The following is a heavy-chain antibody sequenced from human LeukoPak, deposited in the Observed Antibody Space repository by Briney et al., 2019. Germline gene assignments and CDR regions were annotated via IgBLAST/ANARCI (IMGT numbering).Heavy chain of an antibody. CDR3: AKTASSGYYLGAFDI. D-gene: IGHD3-3*01. Sequence: PSETLSLTCAVYGGSFSGYYWSWIRPPPGKGLEWIGEINHSASTNYNPSLKSRVTISVDTSMNQFSLKLSSVTAADTALYYCAKTASSGYYLGAFDIWGQGTMVTVSS. CDR2: INHSAST. J-gene: IGHJ3*02. V-gene: IGHV4-34*01. CDR1: GGSFSGYY.